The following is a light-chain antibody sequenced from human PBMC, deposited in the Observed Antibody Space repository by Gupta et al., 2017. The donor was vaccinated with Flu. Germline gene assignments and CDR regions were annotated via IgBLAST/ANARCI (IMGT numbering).Light chain of an antibody. Sequence: YALTQPPSLPVSAGQTARITCLGEPLPEEYVYWYQQKPGQAPVLVIYKDRDRPPGIPDRCSGSNSGTTVTLTISGVQAEDEAEYYCQSADRRGTYWVFGGGTKLTVL. V-gene: IGLV3-25*02. CDR1: PLPEEY. CDR3: QSADRRGTYWV. CDR2: KDR. J-gene: IGLJ3*02.